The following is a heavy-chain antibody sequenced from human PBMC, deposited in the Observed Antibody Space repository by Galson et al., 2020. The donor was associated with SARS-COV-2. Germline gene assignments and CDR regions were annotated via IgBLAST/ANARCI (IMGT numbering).Heavy chain of an antibody. CDR3: ARGPGVATMARYQYYYYYMDV. V-gene: IGHV4-34*01. CDR1: GGSFSGYY. Sequence: SETLSLTCAVYGGSFSGYYWSWIRQPQGKGLEWIGEINHSGSTKYNPSLKSRVTISVDTSKNQFSLKLSSVTAADTAVYYCARGPGVATMARYQYYYYYMDVWGKGTTVTISS. CDR2: INHSGST. D-gene: IGHD5-12*01. J-gene: IGHJ6*03.